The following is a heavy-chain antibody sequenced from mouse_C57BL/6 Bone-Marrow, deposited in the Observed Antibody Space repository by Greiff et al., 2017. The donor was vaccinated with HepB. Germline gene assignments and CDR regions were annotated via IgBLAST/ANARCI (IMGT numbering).Heavy chain of an antibody. CDR3: TTDYSNYVR. D-gene: IGHD2-5*01. CDR1: GFNIKDDY. J-gene: IGHJ3*02. V-gene: IGHV14-4*01. Sequence: DVQLQESGAELVRPGASVKLSCTASGFNIKDDYMHWVKQRPEQGLEWIGWIDPENGDTEYASKFQGKATITADTSSNTAYLQLSSLTSEDTAVYYCTTDYSNYVRWGQGTLVTVSA. CDR2: IDPENGDT.